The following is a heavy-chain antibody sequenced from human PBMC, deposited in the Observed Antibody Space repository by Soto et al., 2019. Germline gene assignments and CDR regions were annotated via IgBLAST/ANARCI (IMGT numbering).Heavy chain of an antibody. CDR2: ISYDGSYK. D-gene: IGHD3-16*01. J-gene: IGHJ4*02. V-gene: IGHV3-30*18. CDR1: GFTFSSYG. Sequence: QVQLVESGGGVVQPGRSLRLSSAASGFTFSSYGMHWVRQAPGKGLEWVAVISYDGSYKYYADSVKGRFTISRDNFNNTLYLQMNSLRAEDTAVYYCAKWNGGFDYWGQGTLVTVSS. CDR3: AKWNGGFDY.